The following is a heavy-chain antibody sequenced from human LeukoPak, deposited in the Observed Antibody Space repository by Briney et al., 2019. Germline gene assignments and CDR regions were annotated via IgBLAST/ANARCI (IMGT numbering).Heavy chain of an antibody. CDR1: GGSFSDYY. V-gene: IGHV4-34*01. CDR3: ATFFSGTGFDY. J-gene: IGHJ4*02. D-gene: IGHD3-10*01. Sequence: SETLSLTCAVYGGSFSDYYWSWIRQPPGKGLEWIGEINHSGSTNYNPSLKSRVTISVDTSKNQFSLKLSSVTAADTAVYYCATFFSGTGFDYWGQGTLVTVSS. CDR2: INHSGST.